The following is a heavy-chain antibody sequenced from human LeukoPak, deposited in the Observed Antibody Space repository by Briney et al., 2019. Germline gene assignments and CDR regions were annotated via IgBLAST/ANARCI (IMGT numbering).Heavy chain of an antibody. Sequence: ASVKVSCKASGYTFTSYGISWVRQAPGQGLEWMGWISAYNGNTNYAQKLQGRVTMTTDTSTSTAYMELRSLRSDDTAVYYCARGTRGYSGYDIYTYFGYWGQGTLVTVSS. D-gene: IGHD5-12*01. V-gene: IGHV1-18*01. CDR3: ARGTRGYSGYDIYTYFGY. CDR2: ISAYNGNT. J-gene: IGHJ4*02. CDR1: GYTFTSYG.